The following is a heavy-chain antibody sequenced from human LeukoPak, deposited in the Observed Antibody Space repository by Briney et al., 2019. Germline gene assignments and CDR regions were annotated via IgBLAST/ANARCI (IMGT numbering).Heavy chain of an antibody. CDR3: ARVVMGDTSIDY. CDR1: GYTFTGYY. D-gene: IGHD1-26*01. Sequence: ASVNVSCKASGYTFTGYYMHWVRQAPGQGLEWMGRINPNSGGTNYAQKFQGRVTMTRDTSISTAYMELSSLRSDDTAVYYCARVVMGDTSIDYWGQGTLVTVSS. CDR2: INPNSGGT. V-gene: IGHV1-2*06. J-gene: IGHJ4*02.